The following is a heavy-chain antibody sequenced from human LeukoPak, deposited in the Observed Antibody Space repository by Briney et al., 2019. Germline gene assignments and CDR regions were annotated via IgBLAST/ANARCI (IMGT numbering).Heavy chain of an antibody. CDR3: TKSDGYGLIRI. Sequence: SETLSLTCAVYGGSFSGYYWSWIRQPPGKGLEWIGEINHSGSTNYNPSLKSRVTISLDTSKNQFSLKVISMTAADTAAYYCTKSDGYGLIRICGRGTMVTVSS. CDR2: INHSGST. J-gene: IGHJ3*02. CDR1: GGSFSGYY. V-gene: IGHV4-34*03. D-gene: IGHD3-10*01.